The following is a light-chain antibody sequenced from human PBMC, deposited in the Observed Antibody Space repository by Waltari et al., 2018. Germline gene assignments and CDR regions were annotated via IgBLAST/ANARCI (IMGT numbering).Light chain of an antibody. V-gene: IGKV3-11*01. CDR2: DAS. J-gene: IGKJ5*01. CDR3: QQRSNWPIT. CDR1: QSVRSY. Sequence: EVVLTQSPGTLSLSPGERATLSCRASQSVRSYLAWYQQKPGQAPRLLIYDASNRATGIPARFRGRGSGTDFTLTISSLEPEDFAVYYCQQRSNWPITFGQGTRLEIK.